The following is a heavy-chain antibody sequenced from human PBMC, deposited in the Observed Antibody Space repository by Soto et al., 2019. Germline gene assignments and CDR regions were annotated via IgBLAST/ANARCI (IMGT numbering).Heavy chain of an antibody. CDR2: IIPILGIA. CDR1: GGTFSSYT. V-gene: IGHV1-69*08. Sequence: QVQLVQSGAEVKKPGSSVKVSCKASGGTFSSYTISWVRQAPGQGLEWMGRIIPILGIANYAQKFQGRVTITADKSTSTAYMELSSLRSEDTAVYYCARDRAGKTYSSSPFDYWGQGTLVTVSS. CDR3: ARDRAGKTYSSSPFDY. J-gene: IGHJ4*02. D-gene: IGHD6-13*01.